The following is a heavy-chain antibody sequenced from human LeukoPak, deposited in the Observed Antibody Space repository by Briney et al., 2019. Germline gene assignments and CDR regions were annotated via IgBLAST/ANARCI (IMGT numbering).Heavy chain of an antibody. J-gene: IGHJ5*02. Sequence: SETLSLTCAVYGGSFNDYYWSWIRQTPGKGLEWIGEINHSGSSNYNPSLKSRLSISVDMSKKQISLRLASLTAADTAVYYCARGRFQRRFMATPFDPWGQGTLVTVSS. V-gene: IGHV4-34*01. D-gene: IGHD4-23*01. CDR1: GGSFNDYY. CDR3: ARGRFQRRFMATPFDP. CDR2: INHSGSS.